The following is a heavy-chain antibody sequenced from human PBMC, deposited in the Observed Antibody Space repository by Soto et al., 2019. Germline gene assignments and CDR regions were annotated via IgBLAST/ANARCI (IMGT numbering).Heavy chain of an antibody. CDR1: GYTFTSYG. CDR3: ARGRYGDY. J-gene: IGHJ4*02. V-gene: IGHV1-18*01. CDR2: ISAHKGNT. Sequence: QVHLVQSGAEVKKPGASVKVSCKGSGYTFTSYGITWVRQAPGQGLEWMGWISAHKGNTDYAQKLQGRVTVTRDTSTSTAHMELRSLRSDDTAVYYCARGRYGDYWGQGALVTVSS. D-gene: IGHD1-1*01.